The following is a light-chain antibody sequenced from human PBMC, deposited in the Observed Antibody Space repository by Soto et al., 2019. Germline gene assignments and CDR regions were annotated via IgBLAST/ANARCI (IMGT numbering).Light chain of an antibody. CDR1: HDIRDH. CDR2: DAS. Sequence: IQMTQSPSSLSASVGDRVTLTCQASHDIRDHLHWYQQKPGKPPKLLIYDASNLQTGVPSRFSGSGSGTDFTFTISSLQSEDIATYLGTQYAKHRETFGPGTKVDIK. J-gene: IGKJ3*01. V-gene: IGKV1-33*01. CDR3: TQYAKHRET.